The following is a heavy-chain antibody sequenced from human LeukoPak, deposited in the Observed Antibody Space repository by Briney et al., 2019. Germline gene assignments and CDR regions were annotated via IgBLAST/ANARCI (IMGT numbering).Heavy chain of an antibody. D-gene: IGHD4-17*01. J-gene: IGHJ4*02. CDR3: ARDGGDYGDYSPPYFDY. CDR1: GHSINSYY. Sequence: SETLSLTCTVSGHSINSYYWSWIRQPPGKGLEWIGYIYYSGSTNYNPSLKSRVTISVDTSKNQFSLKLSSVTAADTAVYYCARDGGDYGDYSPPYFDYWGQGTLVTVSS. V-gene: IGHV4-59*01. CDR2: IYYSGST.